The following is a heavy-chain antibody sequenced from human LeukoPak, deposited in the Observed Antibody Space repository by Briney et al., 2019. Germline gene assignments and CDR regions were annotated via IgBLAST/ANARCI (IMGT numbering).Heavy chain of an antibody. D-gene: IGHD3-9*01. CDR3: ARPLNGGILTGLYDY. CDR1: GFIVSNNY. Sequence: GGSLRLSCVASGFIVSNNYMSWVRQAPGKGLEWVSVLYNAGSTYYADSVKGRFTISRDNSKNTLYLQMNSLRAEDTAVYYCARPLNGGILTGLYDYWGQGTLVTVSS. V-gene: IGHV3-53*01. CDR2: LYNAGST. J-gene: IGHJ4*02.